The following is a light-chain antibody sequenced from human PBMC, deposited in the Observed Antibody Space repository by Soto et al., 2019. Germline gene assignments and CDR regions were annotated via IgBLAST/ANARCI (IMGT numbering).Light chain of an antibody. CDR3: QQYDAYSGM. CDR1: QSISNW. CDR2: KAS. Sequence: DILMTQSPSTLSAFVGDRVTITCRASQSISNWLAWYQQKPGKAPNLLIYKASILETGVPSRFSSSGSGTEFTLTISILQPDDVTTYYCQQYDAYSGMFGQGTKVEIK. J-gene: IGKJ1*01. V-gene: IGKV1-5*03.